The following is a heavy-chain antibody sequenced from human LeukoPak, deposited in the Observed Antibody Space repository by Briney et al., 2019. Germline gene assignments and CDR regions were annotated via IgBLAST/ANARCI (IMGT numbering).Heavy chain of an antibody. CDR3: ARDQGAASSIVVVPAAQLAGGMDV. Sequence: ASVRVSCKASGYTFTSYYIHWVRQAPGQGLEWMGWINPNSGGTNYAQKFQGRVTMTRDTSISTAYMELSRLRSDDTAVYYCARDQGAASSIVVVPAAQLAGGMDVWGQGTTVTVSS. CDR2: INPNSGGT. J-gene: IGHJ6*02. D-gene: IGHD2-2*01. V-gene: IGHV1-2*02. CDR1: GYTFTSYY.